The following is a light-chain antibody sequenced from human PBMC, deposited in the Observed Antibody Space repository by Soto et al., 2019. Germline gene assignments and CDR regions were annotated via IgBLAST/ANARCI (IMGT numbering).Light chain of an antibody. V-gene: IGKV3-15*01. CDR3: QQYNNWPPIT. CDR1: QSVSGN. CDR2: AAS. J-gene: IGKJ3*01. Sequence: EIVMTQSPATLSVSPGERATLSCRASQSVSGNLAWYQQKPGQAPRLLIYAASTRATGIPARFSGSGSGTEFTPTISSLLSEDFAVYYCQQYNNWPPITFGPGTKVDIK.